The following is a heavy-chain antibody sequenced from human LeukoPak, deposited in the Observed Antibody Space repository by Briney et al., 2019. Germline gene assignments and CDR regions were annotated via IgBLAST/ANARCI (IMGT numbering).Heavy chain of an antibody. D-gene: IGHD1-26*01. CDR3: ARAGNIVGPVPY. Sequence: PGGSLRLSCAASGFTFSSYSMNWVRQAPGKGLEWVSSISSSSSYIYYADSVKGRFTISRDNAKNSLYLQMKSLRAEDTAVYYCARAGNIVGPVPYWGQGTLVTVSS. V-gene: IGHV3-21*01. CDR1: GFTFSSYS. CDR2: ISSSSSYI. J-gene: IGHJ4*02.